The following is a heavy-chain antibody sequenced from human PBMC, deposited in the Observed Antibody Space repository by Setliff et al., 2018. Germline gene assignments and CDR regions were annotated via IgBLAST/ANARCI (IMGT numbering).Heavy chain of an antibody. CDR3: ARGRITIFGVTPPSDP. D-gene: IGHD3-3*01. J-gene: IGHJ5*02. CDR1: GFTFSSYS. Sequence: GGSLRLSCAASGFTFSSYSMNWVRQAPGKGLEWVSYISSSSSTIYYADSVKGRFTISRDNAKNSLYLQMNSLRAEDTAVYYCARGRITIFGVTPPSDPWGQGTLVTVSS. CDR2: ISSSSSTI. V-gene: IGHV3-48*01.